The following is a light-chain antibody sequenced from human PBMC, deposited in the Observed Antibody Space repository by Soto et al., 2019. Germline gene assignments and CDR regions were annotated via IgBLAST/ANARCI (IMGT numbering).Light chain of an antibody. V-gene: IGLV2-8*01. J-gene: IGLJ1*01. CDR3: SSYAGSKNYV. CDR2: EVN. Sequence: QSVLTQPPSASGSPGQSVTISCTGTRSDVGGYNYVSWYQQHPGKAPKLMIYEVNKRPSGVPDRFSGSKSGNTASLTVSGLQAEDEADYYCSSYAGSKNYVFGTGTKVTVL. CDR1: RSDVGGYNY.